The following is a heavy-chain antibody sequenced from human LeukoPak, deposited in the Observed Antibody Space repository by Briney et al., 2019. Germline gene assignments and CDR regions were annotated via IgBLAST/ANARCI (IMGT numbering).Heavy chain of an antibody. V-gene: IGHV3-7*04. CDR1: GFTFSSYW. CDR3: ARGYCSSTSCYYNWFDP. J-gene: IGHJ5*02. CDR2: IKQDGSEK. D-gene: IGHD2-2*01. Sequence: PGGSLRLSCAASGFTFSSYWMSWVRQAPGKGLEWVANIKQDGSEKYYVDSVKGRFTISRDNAKNSLYLQMNSLRAEDTAVYYCARGYCSSTSCYYNWFDPWGQGTLVTVSS.